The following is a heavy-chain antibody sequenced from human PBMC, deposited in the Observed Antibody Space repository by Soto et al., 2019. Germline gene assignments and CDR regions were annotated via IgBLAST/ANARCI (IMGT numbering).Heavy chain of an antibody. CDR2: TYYRSKWYY. Sequence: PSQTLSLTCAITGDSVSSNSAGWSWVRRSPSRGLEWLGRTYYRSKWYYEYAVSVRGRITTNPDTSKNQYSLQLNSVTPEDTAVYFCARGEQYSGRIFDYWGQGTLVTVSS. CDR1: GDSVSSNSAG. D-gene: IGHD1-26*01. V-gene: IGHV6-1*01. J-gene: IGHJ4*01. CDR3: ARGEQYSGRIFDY.